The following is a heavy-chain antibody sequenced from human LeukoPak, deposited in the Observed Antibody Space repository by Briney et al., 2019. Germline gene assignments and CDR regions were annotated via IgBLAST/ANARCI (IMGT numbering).Heavy chain of an antibody. CDR3: AKKMGFLHI. CDR2: TYYRSKWYN. Sequence: SQTLSLTCAISGDSVSSNSPAWNWIRQSPSRGLEWLGRTYYRSKWYNDYAVSVKSRITINPDTSKYQFSLQLNSVTPEDTAVYYFAKKMGFLHIWGQGTMVPV. J-gene: IGHJ3*02. CDR1: GDSVSSNSPA. V-gene: IGHV6-1*01. D-gene: IGHD3-3*01.